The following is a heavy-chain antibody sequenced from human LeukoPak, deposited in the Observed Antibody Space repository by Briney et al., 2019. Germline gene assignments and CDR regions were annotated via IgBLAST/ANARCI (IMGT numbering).Heavy chain of an antibody. CDR1: GDSVSSNSAA. V-gene: IGHV6-1*01. J-gene: IGHJ5*02. CDR3: ARSQTEQWLPPYNWFDP. D-gene: IGHD6-19*01. Sequence: SQTLSLTCAISGDSVSSNSAAWNWIRQSPSRGLEWLGRTYYRSKWYNDYAVSVKSRITINPDTSKNQFSLQLNSVTPEDTAVYYCARSQTEQWLPPYNWFDPWGQGALVTVSS. CDR2: TYYRSKWYN.